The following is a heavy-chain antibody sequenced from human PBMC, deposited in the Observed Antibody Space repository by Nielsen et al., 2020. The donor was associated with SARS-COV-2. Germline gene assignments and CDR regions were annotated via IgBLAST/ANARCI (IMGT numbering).Heavy chain of an antibody. CDR3: ARGGYGWIGGGMDV. CDR2: IGSAGDT. CDR1: GFTFSSYD. V-gene: IGHV3-13*04. J-gene: IGHJ6*02. D-gene: IGHD3-10*01. Sequence: GESLKISCAASGFTFSSYDMRWVRQAPGKGLEWVSAIGSAGDTYYPGSVKGRFTISRENAKNSLYLQMNSLRAGDTAVYYCARGGYGWIGGGMDVWGQGTTVTVSS.